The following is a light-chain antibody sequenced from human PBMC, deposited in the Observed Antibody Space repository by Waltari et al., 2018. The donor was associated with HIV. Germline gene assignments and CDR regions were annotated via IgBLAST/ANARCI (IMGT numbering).Light chain of an antibody. CDR1: SSRLGTNI. CDR2: NNN. Sequence: QSVLTQPPSASGTPAQSVTLSCSGSSSRLGTNILSCYQNPPPPAPKLLIYNNNQRPAGVPDRFSGSKSGTSASLAISGLQSEDEADYYCATWDVSLNGYVLFGGGTKVTVL. J-gene: IGLJ2*01. V-gene: IGLV1-44*01. CDR3: ATWDVSLNGYVL.